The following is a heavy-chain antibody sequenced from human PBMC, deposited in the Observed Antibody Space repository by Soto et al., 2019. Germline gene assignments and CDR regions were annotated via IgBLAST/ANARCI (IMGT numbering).Heavy chain of an antibody. D-gene: IGHD1-1*01. V-gene: IGHV5-51*01. J-gene: IGHJ3*02. CDR1: GYSFISYW. CDR3: ARRAVVTTVAPNPEGFDM. Sequence: PGESLKISCKGSGYSFISYWIGWVRQMPGKGLEWMGIIYPGDSDTRYSPSFQGQVTISADKSITTAYLQWSSLKATDTAMFYCARRAVVTTVAPNPEGFDMWGQGTMVTVSS. CDR2: IYPGDSDT.